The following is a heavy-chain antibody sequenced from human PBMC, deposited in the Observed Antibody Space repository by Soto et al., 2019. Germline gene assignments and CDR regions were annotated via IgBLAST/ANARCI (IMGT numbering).Heavy chain of an antibody. Sequence: SVKVSCKASGGTFSSYTISWVRQAPGQGLEWMGRIIPILGIANYAQKFQGRVTITADKSTSTAYMELRSLRSDDTAVYYCALIAAHWFDPWGQGTLVTVSS. CDR2: IIPILGIA. V-gene: IGHV1-69*02. D-gene: IGHD6-6*01. J-gene: IGHJ5*02. CDR3: ALIAAHWFDP. CDR1: GGTFSSYT.